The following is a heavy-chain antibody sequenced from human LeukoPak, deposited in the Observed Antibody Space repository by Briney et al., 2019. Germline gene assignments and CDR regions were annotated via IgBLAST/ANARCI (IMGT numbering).Heavy chain of an antibody. Sequence: PSETLSLTCTVSGGSINNYFWSWIRQPPGKGLEWIGYIHNSGSSNYNPSLKSRATFSVDTSENQLSLRLNSVTAADTAVYYCASLGGYYESSRSSQLEAFDIWGQGTMVTVSS. CDR1: GGSINNYF. J-gene: IGHJ3*02. CDR3: ASLGGYYESSRSSQLEAFDI. D-gene: IGHD3-22*01. CDR2: IHNSGSS. V-gene: IGHV4-59*01.